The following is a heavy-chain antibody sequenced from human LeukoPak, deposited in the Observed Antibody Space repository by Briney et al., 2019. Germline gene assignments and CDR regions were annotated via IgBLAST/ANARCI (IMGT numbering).Heavy chain of an antibody. Sequence: GGSLRLSCAASGFTFSSYDMHWVRQATGKGLEWVSAIGTAGDTYYPGSVKGRFTISRENAKNSLYLQMNSLRAGDTAVYYCARERNLEIAVAGTIFNYWGQGTLVTVSS. CDR3: ARERNLEIAVAGTIFNY. CDR2: IGTAGDT. D-gene: IGHD6-19*01. V-gene: IGHV3-13*01. J-gene: IGHJ4*02. CDR1: GFTFSSYD.